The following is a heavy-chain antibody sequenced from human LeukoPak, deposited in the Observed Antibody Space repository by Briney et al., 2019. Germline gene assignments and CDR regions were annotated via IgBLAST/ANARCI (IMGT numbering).Heavy chain of an antibody. CDR2: IWSDGNNK. D-gene: IGHD3-10*01. CDR1: GFTFSSYG. V-gene: IGHV3-33*01. J-gene: IGHJ4*02. Sequence: PGGSLRLSCAASGFTFSSYGMHWVRQAPGKGLQWVAVIWSDGNNKYYADSVKGRFTISRDNSKNTLYLQMNSLRVGDTAVYYCARVGPAGSGTNYYFDYWGQGTVVTVSS. CDR3: ARVGPAGSGTNYYFDY.